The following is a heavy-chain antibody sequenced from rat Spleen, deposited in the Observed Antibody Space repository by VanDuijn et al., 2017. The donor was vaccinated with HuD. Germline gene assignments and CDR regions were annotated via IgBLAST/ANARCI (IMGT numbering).Heavy chain of an antibody. J-gene: IGHJ3*01. CDR2: INIDGGST. Sequence: EVQLVETGGGLVQPGRSLKLSCVASGFTFSSYWMYWIRQSPGKGLEWVSSINIDGGSTFYADSVKGRFTISRDNTKSTLSLQMDSLRSEATATYYCPAHGPRISRFAYWGQCSLVTVSS. D-gene: IGHD2-7*01. CDR3: PAHGPRISRFAY. CDR1: GFTFSSYW. V-gene: IGHV5-58*01.